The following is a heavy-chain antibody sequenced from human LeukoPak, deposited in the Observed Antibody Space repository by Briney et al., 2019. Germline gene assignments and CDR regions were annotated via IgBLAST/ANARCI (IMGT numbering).Heavy chain of an antibody. V-gene: IGHV3-23*01. Sequence: GGSLRLSCAAPGFTFSSFAMTWVRQAPGKGLEWVSSIIGTGVSTFYADSVKGRFTISRDNSKNTLYLQMNSLRAEDTAVYYCAKGKAYNNLDWFDPWGQGTLVTVSS. CDR3: AKGKAYNNLDWFDP. J-gene: IGHJ5*02. CDR1: GFTFSSFA. CDR2: IIGTGVST. D-gene: IGHD4-11*01.